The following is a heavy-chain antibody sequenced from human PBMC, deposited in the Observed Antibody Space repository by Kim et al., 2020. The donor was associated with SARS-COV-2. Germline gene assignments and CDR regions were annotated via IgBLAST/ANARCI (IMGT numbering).Heavy chain of an antibody. Sequence: GGSLRLSCAASGFTFSSYAMSWVRLAPGKGLEWVSAISGSGGSTYYADSVKGRFTISRDNSKNTLYLQMNSLRAEDTAVYYCAKAYSSGWYGSDYWGQGTLVTVSS. D-gene: IGHD6-19*01. CDR1: GFTFSSYA. J-gene: IGHJ4*02. CDR3: AKAYSSGWYGSDY. V-gene: IGHV3-23*01. CDR2: ISGSGGST.